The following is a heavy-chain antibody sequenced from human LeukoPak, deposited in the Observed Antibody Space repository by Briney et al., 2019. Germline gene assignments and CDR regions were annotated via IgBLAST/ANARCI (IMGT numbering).Heavy chain of an antibody. CDR3: AREVSSEDSSGYYLDY. D-gene: IGHD3-22*01. CDR1: GGTFSSYA. CDR2: IIPILGIA. Sequence: SVKVSCKASGGTFSSYAISWVRQAPGQGLEWMGRIIPILGIANYAQKFQGRVTITADKSTSTAYIELSSLRSEDTAAYYCAREVSSEDSSGYYLDYWGQGTLVTVSS. V-gene: IGHV1-69*04. J-gene: IGHJ4*02.